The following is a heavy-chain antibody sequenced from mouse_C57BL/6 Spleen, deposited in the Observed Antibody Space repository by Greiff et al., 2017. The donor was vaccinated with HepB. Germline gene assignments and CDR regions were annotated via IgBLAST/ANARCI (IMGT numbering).Heavy chain of an antibody. D-gene: IGHD2-2*01. CDR1: GYTFTSYW. CDR2: INPSNGGT. CDR3: AKGLRQHYYAMDY. Sequence: QVQLKQPGTELVKPGASVKLSCKASGYTFTSYWMHWVKQRPGQGLEWIGNINPSNGGTNYNEKFKSKATLTVDKSSSTAYMQLSSLTSEDSAVYYCAKGLRQHYYAMDYWGQGTSVTVSS. J-gene: IGHJ4*01. V-gene: IGHV1-53*01.